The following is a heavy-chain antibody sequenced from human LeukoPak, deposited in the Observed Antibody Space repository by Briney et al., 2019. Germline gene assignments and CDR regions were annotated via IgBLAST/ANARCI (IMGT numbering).Heavy chain of an antibody. Sequence: GGSLRLSCVTSGFTFSNHTMHWVRQGPGKGLEWVAVISDDGRSKFYAHSVKGRFTISRDNSKNTLYLQMNSLRAEDTAVYYCASQGGYSSGWYFYYYYGMDVWGQGTTVTVSS. CDR3: ASQGGYSSGWYFYYYYGMDV. J-gene: IGHJ6*02. CDR2: ISDDGRSK. V-gene: IGHV3-30*14. CDR1: GFTFSNHT. D-gene: IGHD6-19*01.